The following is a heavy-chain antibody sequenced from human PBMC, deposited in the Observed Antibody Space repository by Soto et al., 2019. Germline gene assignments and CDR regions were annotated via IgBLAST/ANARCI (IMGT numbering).Heavy chain of an antibody. D-gene: IGHD2-21*01. Sequence: GGSLRLSYAASGFTFSNYGMHCVRQAPGKGLEWVAVIWYDGSNKYYADSVKGRFTISRDNSKNTLYLQMNSLRAEDTAVYYCARDAFVPLAIPDYWGQGTLVTVSS. CDR3: ARDAFVPLAIPDY. V-gene: IGHV3-33*08. CDR1: GFTFSNYG. J-gene: IGHJ4*02. CDR2: IWYDGSNK.